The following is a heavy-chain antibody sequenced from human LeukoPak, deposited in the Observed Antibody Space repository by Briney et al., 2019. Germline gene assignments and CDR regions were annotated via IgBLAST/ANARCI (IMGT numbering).Heavy chain of an antibody. D-gene: IGHD7-27*01. V-gene: IGHV4-4*07. CDR3: ARGTYWGYYYYYMDV. J-gene: IGHJ6*03. CDR1: GGSISSYY. Sequence: SETLSLTCTVSGGSISSYYWSWIRQPAGKGLEWIGRIFTSGSTNYNPSLKSRVTMSVDTSKNQFSLNLSSVTAADTAVYYCARGTYWGYYYYYMDVWGKGTTVTVSS. CDR2: IFTSGST.